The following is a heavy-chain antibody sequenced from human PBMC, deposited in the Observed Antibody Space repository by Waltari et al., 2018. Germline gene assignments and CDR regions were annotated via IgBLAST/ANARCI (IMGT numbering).Heavy chain of an antibody. CDR3: AKDRGSDGDAFDI. V-gene: IGHV3-23*01. CDR1: GFTFSSYA. D-gene: IGHD3-16*01. CDR2: ISGSGGST. Sequence: EVQLLESGGGLVQPGGSLRLSCAASGFTFSSYAMSWVRQAPGKGLEWDSAISGSGGSTYYADSVKGRFTISRDNSKNTLYLQMNSLRAEDTAVYYCAKDRGSDGDAFDIWGQGTMVTVSS. J-gene: IGHJ3*02.